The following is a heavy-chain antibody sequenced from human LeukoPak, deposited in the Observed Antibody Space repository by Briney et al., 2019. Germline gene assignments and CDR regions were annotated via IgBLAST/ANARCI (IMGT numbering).Heavy chain of an antibody. J-gene: IGHJ1*01. D-gene: IGHD3-22*01. V-gene: IGHV4-59*01. CDR3: ARGVSYYDSSGYYNEYFQH. Sequence: SETLSLTCTVSVGSITSYHYSWIRQPPGKGREWMGYIYYCGSTNYHPSLKSRVTISVDTSKNQFSLKLSSVTAADTAVYYCARGVSYYDSSGYYNEYFQHWGQGTLVTVSS. CDR2: IYYCGST. CDR1: VGSITSYH.